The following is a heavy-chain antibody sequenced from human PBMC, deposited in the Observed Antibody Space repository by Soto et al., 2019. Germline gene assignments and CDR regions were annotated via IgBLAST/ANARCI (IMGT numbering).Heavy chain of an antibody. V-gene: IGHV3-21*01. CDR1: GFTFSSYS. Sequence: GGSLRLSCAASGFTFSSYSMNWVRQAPGKGLEWVSSISSSSSYIYYADSVKGRFTISRDNAKNSLYLQMNSLRAEDTAVYYCARVVVYTVTTAYYYYMDVWGKGTTVTVSS. D-gene: IGHD4-4*01. CDR3: ARVVVYTVTTAYYYYMDV. CDR2: ISSSSSYI. J-gene: IGHJ6*03.